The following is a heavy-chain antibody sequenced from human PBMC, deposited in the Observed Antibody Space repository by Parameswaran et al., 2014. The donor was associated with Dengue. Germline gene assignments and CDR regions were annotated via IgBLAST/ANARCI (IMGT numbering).Heavy chain of an antibody. J-gene: IGHJ6*03. CDR3: ARSDSSSSSYYYMDV. V-gene: IGHV4-39*07. Sequence: WIRQPPGKGLEWIGSIYYSGSTYYNPSLKSRVTISVDTSKNQFSLKLSSVTAADTAVYYCARSDSSSSSYYYMDVWGKGTTVTVSS. CDR2: IYYSGST. D-gene: IGHD6-6*01.